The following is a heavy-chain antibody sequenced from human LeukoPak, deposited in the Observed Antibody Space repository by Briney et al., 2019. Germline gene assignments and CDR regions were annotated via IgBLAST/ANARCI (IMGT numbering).Heavy chain of an antibody. CDR3: ARYGYYDSSGYIFDY. D-gene: IGHD3-22*01. CDR2: IYPGVADT. Sequence: GESLKISCKGSGYSFTSYWIGWVRQMPGKGPEWRGIIYPGVADTRYSPSFQGHVTISADKSISTAYLQWRSLKASDTDMYYCARYGYYDSSGYIFDYWGQGTLVTVSS. V-gene: IGHV5-51*01. J-gene: IGHJ4*02. CDR1: GYSFTSYW.